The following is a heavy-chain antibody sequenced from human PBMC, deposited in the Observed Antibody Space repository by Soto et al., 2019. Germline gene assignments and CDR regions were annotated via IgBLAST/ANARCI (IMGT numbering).Heavy chain of an antibody. D-gene: IGHD3-16*01. CDR2: IYYSGST. V-gene: IGHV4-30-4*08. CDR3: DRDLGPTHATDY. Sequence: TLSLTCPVSGGSISSGPYYWSWIRQHPGKGLELIGYIYYSGSTYYNPSLKSRVTISVDTSKNQFSLKLSSVTAADTAVYYCDRDLGPTHATDYWGQGTLVTVSS. J-gene: IGHJ4*02. CDR1: GGSISSGPYY.